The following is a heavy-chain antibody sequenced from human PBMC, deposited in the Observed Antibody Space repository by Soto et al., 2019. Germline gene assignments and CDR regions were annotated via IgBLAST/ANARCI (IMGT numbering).Heavy chain of an antibody. CDR1: GGTFSSYT. Sequence: GASVKVSCKASGGTFSSYTISWVRQAPGQGLEWMGRIIPILGIANYAQKFQGRVTITADKSTSTAYMELSSLRSEDTAVYYCARDRVGPVVVIGLDYWGQGTLVTVSS. D-gene: IGHD3-22*01. CDR2: IIPILGIA. V-gene: IGHV1-69*04. CDR3: ARDRVGPVVVIGLDY. J-gene: IGHJ4*02.